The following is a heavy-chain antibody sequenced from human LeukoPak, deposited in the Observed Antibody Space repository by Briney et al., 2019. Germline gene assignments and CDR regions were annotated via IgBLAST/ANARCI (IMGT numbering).Heavy chain of an antibody. CDR1: GGSISGYY. Sequence: SETLSLTCTVSGGSISGYYWSWIRQPPGKRLEWIGYIYYSGNTNYNPSLKSRVTISLDTSKNHFSLKLSSVTAADTAVYYCANWGDGYSSGTFGYWGQGTLVTVSS. CDR3: ANWGDGYSSGTFGY. CDR2: IYYSGNT. V-gene: IGHV4-59*01. D-gene: IGHD5-24*01. J-gene: IGHJ4*02.